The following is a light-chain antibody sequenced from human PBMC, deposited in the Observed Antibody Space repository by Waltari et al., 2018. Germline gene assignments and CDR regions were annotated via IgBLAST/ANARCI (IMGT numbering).Light chain of an antibody. CDR3: MQALQTPPYT. V-gene: IGKV2-28*01. Sequence: DIVMTQSPLSLPVTPGEPASISCRPSQSLLHSNGYNYLDWYLQKPGQSPQLLIYLGSNRASGVPDRFSGSGSGTEFTLKISRVEAEDVGVYYCMQALQTPPYTFGQGTKLEIK. CDR1: QSLLHSNGYNY. CDR2: LGS. J-gene: IGKJ2*01.